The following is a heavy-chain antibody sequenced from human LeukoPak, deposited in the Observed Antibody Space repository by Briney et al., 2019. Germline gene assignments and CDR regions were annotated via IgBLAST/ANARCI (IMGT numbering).Heavy chain of an antibody. Sequence: SESLSLTCTVSGGSISSSTFYWGWIRQPPGKGLEWIGTIFYTGNTYYNPSLKSRVTISVDTSTNQFSLTLSSVTAADTAVYYCARLGGYSNHEAGYWGQGTLVTVSS. V-gene: IGHV4-39*01. J-gene: IGHJ4*02. CDR3: ARLGGYSNHEAGY. CDR1: GGSISSSTFY. CDR2: IFYTGNT. D-gene: IGHD4-11*01.